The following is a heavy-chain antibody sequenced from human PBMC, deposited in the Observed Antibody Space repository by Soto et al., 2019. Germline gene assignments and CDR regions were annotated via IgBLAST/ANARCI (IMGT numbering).Heavy chain of an antibody. CDR1: GFRFSSYS. Sequence: VGSLRLSCAASGFRFSSYSMSWVRQTPGKGLEWVAAITATGDRTYYADSVTGRFTISRDNSKKTHYLQMTSLRAEDTAMYYCATMNGYFEYWGQGTPVTVSS. CDR3: ATMNGYFEY. CDR2: ITATGDRT. V-gene: IGHV3-23*01. J-gene: IGHJ4*02. D-gene: IGHD3-22*01.